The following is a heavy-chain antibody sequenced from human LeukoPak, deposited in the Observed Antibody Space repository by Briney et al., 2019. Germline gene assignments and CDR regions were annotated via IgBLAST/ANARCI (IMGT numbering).Heavy chain of an antibody. CDR1: GFTFSSYA. Sequence: PGGSLRLSCAASGFTFSSYAMHWVRQAPGKGLEWVAVISYDGSNKYYADSVKGRFTISRDNAKNSLYLQMNSLRAEDTAVYYCAREVGAPGYWGQGTLVTVSS. V-gene: IGHV3-30*04. D-gene: IGHD1-26*01. CDR2: ISYDGSNK. CDR3: AREVGAPGY. J-gene: IGHJ4*02.